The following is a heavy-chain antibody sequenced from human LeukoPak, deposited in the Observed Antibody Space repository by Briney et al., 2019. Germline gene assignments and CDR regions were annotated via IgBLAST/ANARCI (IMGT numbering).Heavy chain of an antibody. CDR1: GYTFTSYY. J-gene: IGHJ3*02. CDR3: ARDSKRITMIVVVQNDAFDI. V-gene: IGHV1-46*01. Sequence: ASVKVSCKASGYTFTSYYMHWVRQAPGQGLEWMGIINPSGGSTSYAQKFQGRVTMTRDMSTSTVYMELSSLRSEDTAVYYCARDSKRITMIVVVQNDAFDIWGQGTLVTVSS. CDR2: INPSGGST. D-gene: IGHD3-22*01.